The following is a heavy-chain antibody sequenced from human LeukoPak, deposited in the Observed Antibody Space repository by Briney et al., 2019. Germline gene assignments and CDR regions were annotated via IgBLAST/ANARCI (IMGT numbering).Heavy chain of an antibody. V-gene: IGHV4-59*01. D-gene: IGHD3-3*01. CDR3: ARDGVQNWFDP. J-gene: IGHJ5*02. CDR1: GGFISSYY. Sequence: PSETLSLTCTVSGGFISSYYWSWIRQPPGKGLEWIGYIYYSGSTNYNPSLKSRVTISVDTSKNQFSLKLSSVTAADTAVYYCARDGVQNWFDPWGQGTLVTVSS. CDR2: IYYSGST.